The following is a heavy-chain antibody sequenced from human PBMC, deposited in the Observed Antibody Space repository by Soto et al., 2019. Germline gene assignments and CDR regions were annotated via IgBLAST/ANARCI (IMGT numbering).Heavy chain of an antibody. J-gene: IGHJ4*02. CDR3: ARRGSENHYDY. Sequence: PGGSLRIFCGGSGFNFRRYAMRWVREGKGKGLEWVSAISGSGDSTYYADSVKGRFTTTRDNSKNTLYLQMNSLRAEDTAVYYCARRGSENHYDYWGQGTLATDPS. CDR1: GFNFRRYA. V-gene: IGHV3-23*01. D-gene: IGHD1-26*01. CDR2: ISGSGDST.